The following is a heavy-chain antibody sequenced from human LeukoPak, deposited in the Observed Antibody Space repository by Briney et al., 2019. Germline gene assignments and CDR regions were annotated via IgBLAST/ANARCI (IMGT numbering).Heavy chain of an antibody. CDR2: IYYSGST. J-gene: IGHJ4*02. V-gene: IGHV4-31*03. D-gene: IGHD6-13*01. CDR3: ARELPGGSSWYPVDY. CDR1: GGSISSGGYY. Sequence: SQTLSLTCTVSGGSISSGGYYWSWIRQHPGKGLEWIGYIYYSGSTYYNPSLKSRVTISVDTSKNQFSLKLSSVTAADTAVYYCARELPGGSSWYPVDYWGQGTLVTVSS.